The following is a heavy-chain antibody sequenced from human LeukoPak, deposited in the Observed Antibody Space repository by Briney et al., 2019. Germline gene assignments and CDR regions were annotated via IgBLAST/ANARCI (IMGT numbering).Heavy chain of an antibody. V-gene: IGHV4-31*11. D-gene: IGHD3-22*01. Sequence: SETLSLTCAVSGGSISSGGYYWSWIRQHPGKGLEWIGYIYYSGSTYYNPSLKSRVTISVDTSKNQFSLKLSSVTAADTAVYYCARSKPDSSGYRVFDYWGQGTLVTVSS. CDR3: ARSKPDSSGYRVFDY. J-gene: IGHJ4*02. CDR1: GGSISSGGYY. CDR2: IYYSGST.